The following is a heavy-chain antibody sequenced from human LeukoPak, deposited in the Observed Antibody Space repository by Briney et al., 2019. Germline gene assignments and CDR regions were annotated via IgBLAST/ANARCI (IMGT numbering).Heavy chain of an antibody. CDR2: INHSGST. CDR3: ARRDQLWLRRYFDY. J-gene: IGHJ4*02. D-gene: IGHD5-18*01. CDR1: GGSFSGYY. Sequence: SETLSLTCAVYGGSFSGYYWSWIRQPPGKGLEWIGEINHSGSTNYNPSLKSRVTISVDTSKNQFSLKLSSVTAADTAVYYCARRDQLWLRRYFDYWGQGTLVTVSS. V-gene: IGHV4-34*01.